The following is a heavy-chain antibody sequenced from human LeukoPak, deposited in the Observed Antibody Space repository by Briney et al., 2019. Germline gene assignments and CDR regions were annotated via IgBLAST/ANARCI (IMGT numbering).Heavy chain of an antibody. J-gene: IGHJ5*02. CDR1: GGSISSYY. D-gene: IGHD1-14*01. Sequence: PSETLSLTCTVSGGSISSYYWSWIRQSPVKGLEWIGYIFPSGSAFYNPSLESRVTISQDTSENQFSLRLSSVTAADTAIYYCARQAQDGTDNYFDPWGRGILVTVSS. CDR3: ARQAQDGTDNYFDP. V-gene: IGHV4-4*09. CDR2: IFPSGSA.